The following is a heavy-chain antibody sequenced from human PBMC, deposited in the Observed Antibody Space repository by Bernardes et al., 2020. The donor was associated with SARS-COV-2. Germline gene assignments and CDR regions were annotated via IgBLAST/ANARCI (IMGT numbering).Heavy chain of an antibody. Sequence: GGSLRLSCAASGFTFSRYTMNWVRQAPGKGLEWVSSISSNGYYIYYGDVARGRFTISRDNTKNALYLQMDSLRGEDTAVYYCAREAGMGSSSVEWFDPWGQGTLLTVSS. CDR2: ISSNGYYI. J-gene: IGHJ5*02. V-gene: IGHV3-21*01. D-gene: IGHD6-6*01. CDR3: AREAGMGSSSVEWFDP. CDR1: GFTFSRYT.